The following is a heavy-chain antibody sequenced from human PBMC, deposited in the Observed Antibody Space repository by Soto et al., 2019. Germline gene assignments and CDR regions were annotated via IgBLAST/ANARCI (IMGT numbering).Heavy chain of an antibody. CDR3: ARGRGPRIAAAGNHWFDP. Sequence: PSQTLSLTCAISGDRVSSNSAAWNWIRQSPSRGLEWLGRTYYWSKWYNDYAVSVKSRITINPDTSKNQFSLQLNSVTPEDTAVYYCARGRGPRIAAAGNHWFDPWGQGTLVTVSS. J-gene: IGHJ5*02. CDR1: GDRVSSNSAA. D-gene: IGHD6-13*01. V-gene: IGHV6-1*01. CDR2: TYYWSKWYN.